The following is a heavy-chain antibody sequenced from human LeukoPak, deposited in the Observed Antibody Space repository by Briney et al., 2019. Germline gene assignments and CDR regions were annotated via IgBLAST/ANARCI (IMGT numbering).Heavy chain of an antibody. CDR3: ARAYSGYEAFAY. V-gene: IGHV1-2*02. J-gene: IGHJ4*02. CDR1: GYTFTGYY. Sequence: EASLKVSYTASGYTFTGYYIHWVRQAPGQGLEWMGWINPNSGGRNYAQKFQGRVTMTRDTSTTYMELSRLTSDDTAVYYCARAYSGYEAFAYWGEGTLVTVPS. D-gene: IGHD5-12*01. CDR2: INPNSGGR.